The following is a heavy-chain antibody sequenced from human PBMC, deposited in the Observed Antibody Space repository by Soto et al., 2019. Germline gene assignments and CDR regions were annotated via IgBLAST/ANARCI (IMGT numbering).Heavy chain of an antibody. J-gene: IGHJ4*02. CDR2: IDPSDSQT. CDR3: ARQIYDSDTGPNFQYYFDS. CDR1: GYSFAGYW. V-gene: IGHV5-10-1*01. Sequence: GEPLKICWKGSGYSFAGYWISWVRQKPGKGLEWMGRIDPSDSQTYYSPSFRGHVTISVTKSITTVFLQWSSLRASDTAMYYCARQIYDSDTGPNFQYYFDSWGQGTPVTVS. D-gene: IGHD3-22*01.